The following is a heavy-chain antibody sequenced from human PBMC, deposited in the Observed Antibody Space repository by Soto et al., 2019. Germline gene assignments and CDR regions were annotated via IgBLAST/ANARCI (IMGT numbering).Heavy chain of an antibody. J-gene: IGHJ4*02. CDR2: IYYNGST. V-gene: IGHV4-31*03. CDR1: GLTIGSASYY. D-gene: IGHD6-13*01. CDR3: ARYRISGSWSKFDY. Sequence: KSSETLSLTCSVSGLTIGSASYYWSWIRQHPGKGLEWVGNIYYNGSTYYSPSLKSRVTVWFDTSKNQFSLRLTSVTAADTAVYYCARYRISGSWSKFDYWGQGTRVTASS.